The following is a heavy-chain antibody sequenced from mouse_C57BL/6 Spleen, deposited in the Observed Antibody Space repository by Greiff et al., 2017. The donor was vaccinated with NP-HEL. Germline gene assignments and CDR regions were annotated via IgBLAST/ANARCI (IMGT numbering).Heavy chain of an antibody. V-gene: IGHV5-6*01. CDR1: GFTFSSYG. CDR2: ISSGGSYT. D-gene: IGHD2-4*01. J-gene: IGHJ3*01. CDR3: ARQGDYDPPWFAY. Sequence: EVMLVESGGDLVKPGGSLKLSCAASGFTFSSYGMSWVRQTPDKRLEWVATISSGGSYTYYPDSVKGRVTISRDNAKNTLYLQMSSLKSEDTAMYYCARQGDYDPPWFAYWGQGTLVTVSA.